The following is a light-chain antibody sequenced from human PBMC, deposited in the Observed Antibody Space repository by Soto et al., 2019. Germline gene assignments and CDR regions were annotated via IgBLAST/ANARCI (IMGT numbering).Light chain of an antibody. Sequence: QSVLTQPASVSGSPGQSITISCTGTSSDIGDYHFVSWYQQHPGQAPKLMIYEVKKRPSGVSYRFSGSKSGNTASLTISGLQAEDEADYYCSSYTSTSTPVVFGGGTKVTVL. CDR2: EVK. CDR3: SSYTSTSTPVV. J-gene: IGLJ2*01. V-gene: IGLV2-14*01. CDR1: SSDIGDYHF.